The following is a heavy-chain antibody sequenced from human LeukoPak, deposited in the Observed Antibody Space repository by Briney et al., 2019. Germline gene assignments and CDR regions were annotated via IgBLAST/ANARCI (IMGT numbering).Heavy chain of an antibody. CDR1: GLTYSSYG. Sequence: GGSLRLSCAASGLTYSSYGMHWVRQAPGKGLEWVAFIRYDGSNKYYADSVKGRFTISRDNPQNTLYLQMNSLRAEDSALYYCARFGDYGEYWGQGTLVTVSS. V-gene: IGHV3-30*02. J-gene: IGHJ4*02. D-gene: IGHD3-10*01. CDR2: IRYDGSNK. CDR3: ARFGDYGEY.